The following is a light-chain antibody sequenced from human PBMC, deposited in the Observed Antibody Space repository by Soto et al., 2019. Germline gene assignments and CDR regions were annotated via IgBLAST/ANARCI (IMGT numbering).Light chain of an antibody. CDR3: QQANSFPIT. V-gene: IGKV1-12*01. CDR2: AAS. J-gene: IGKJ5*01. Sequence: DIHMTQSPSSVSASLGDRVTITCRASQGISSWLAWYQKKPGKAPNLLIYAASSLQSGVPSRFSGSESGTDFTLTISSLQPEDCAIYFCQQANSFPITFGQGTRLEIK. CDR1: QGISSW.